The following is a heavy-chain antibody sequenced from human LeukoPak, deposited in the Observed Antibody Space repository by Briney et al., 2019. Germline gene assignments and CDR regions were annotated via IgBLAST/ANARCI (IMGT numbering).Heavy chain of an antibody. CDR3: ARAHVVVLGGALGGMDV. V-gene: IGHV1-69*13. D-gene: IGHD3-10*01. J-gene: IGHJ6*02. CDR2: FIPIFGSA. Sequence: SVKVSCKVSGGTFSSFAISWVRQAPGQGLEWMGGFIPIFGSAKYAQKFQGRVTITADESTSTAYMELSSLRSDDTAVYYCARAHVVVLGGALGGMDVWGQGTTVTVSS. CDR1: GGTFSSFA.